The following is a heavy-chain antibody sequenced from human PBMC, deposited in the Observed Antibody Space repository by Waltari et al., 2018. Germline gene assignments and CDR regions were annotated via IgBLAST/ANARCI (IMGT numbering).Heavy chain of an antibody. D-gene: IGHD1-26*01. V-gene: IGHV4-38-2*02. J-gene: IGHJ4*02. CDR2: IYHSGRT. CDR3: TREEGGATDY. CDR1: GYSISSGYY. Sequence: QVQLQESGPGLVKPSETLSLTCAVSGYSISSGYYWGWIRQPPGKGLEWIGTIYHSGRTFYNPSLKSRVTLSVDTSKSQFSLKLSSVTAADTAVYYCTREEGGATDYWGQGTLVTVSS.